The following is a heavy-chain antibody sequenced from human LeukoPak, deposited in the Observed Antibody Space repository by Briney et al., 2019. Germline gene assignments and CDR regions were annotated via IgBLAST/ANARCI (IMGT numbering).Heavy chain of an antibody. CDR1: GGTFSSYT. J-gene: IGHJ3*02. V-gene: IGHV1-69*04. Sequence: SVTVSCKASGGTFSSYTFSWVRQAPGQGLEWMGRVIPILNIATYAHKFQGRVTITADKSTSTAYMDLTSLTSEDTALYYCAREPDVDLSTFRGDAFDIWGQGTMVTVSS. CDR3: AREPDVDLSTFRGDAFDI. D-gene: IGHD5-24*01. CDR2: VIPILNIA.